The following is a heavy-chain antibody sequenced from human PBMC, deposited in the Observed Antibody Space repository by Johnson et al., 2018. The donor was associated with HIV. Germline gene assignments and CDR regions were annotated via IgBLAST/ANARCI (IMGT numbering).Heavy chain of an antibody. J-gene: IGHJ3*01. CDR3: AKAQQLVPGGDAFDV. V-gene: IGHV3-20*04. CDR1: GFTFDDYG. Sequence: MQLVESGGGVVRPGGSLRLSCAASGFTFDDYGMSWVRQAPGKGLEWVSGINWKGGSPGYADSVKGRFIISRDNSKNTVYLEMKSLRDEDTAVYYCAKAQQLVPGGDAFDVWGQGTLVTVSS. D-gene: IGHD6-6*01. CDR2: INWKGGSP.